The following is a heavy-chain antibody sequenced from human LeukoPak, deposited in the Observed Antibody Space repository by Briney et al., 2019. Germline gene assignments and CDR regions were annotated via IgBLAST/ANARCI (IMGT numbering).Heavy chain of an antibody. J-gene: IGHJ6*03. D-gene: IGHD2-15*01. CDR1: GFTFSSYA. CDR2: ISSSSSTI. V-gene: IGHV3-48*01. Sequence: GGSLRLSCAASGFTFSSYAMSWVRQAPGKGLEWVSYISSSSSTIYYADSVKGRFTISRDNAKNSLYLQMNSLRAEDTAVYYCARIFCSGGSCYSDYYYYMDVWGKGTTVTVSS. CDR3: ARIFCSGGSCYSDYYYYMDV.